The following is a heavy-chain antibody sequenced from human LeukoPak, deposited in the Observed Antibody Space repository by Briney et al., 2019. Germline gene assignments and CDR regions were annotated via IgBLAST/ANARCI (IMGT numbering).Heavy chain of an antibody. Sequence: GGSLRLSCAASGFTFSSYWMSWVRQAPGKGLEWVANIKQDGSEKYYVDSVKGRFTISRDNAKNSLYLQMNSLRAEDTAAYYCAKACSGGSCYGGYDYWGQGTLVTVSS. CDR2: IKQDGSEK. J-gene: IGHJ4*02. CDR3: AKACSGGSCYGGYDY. D-gene: IGHD2-15*01. CDR1: GFTFSSYW. V-gene: IGHV3-7*03.